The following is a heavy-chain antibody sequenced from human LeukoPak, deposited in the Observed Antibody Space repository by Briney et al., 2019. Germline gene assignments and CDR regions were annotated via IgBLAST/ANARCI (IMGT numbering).Heavy chain of an antibody. CDR1: GFTVSSNY. V-gene: IGHV3-53*01. CDR3: ARKTVSSGSGDY. D-gene: IGHD3-22*01. CDR2: IYSGGST. J-gene: IGHJ4*02. Sequence: GGSLRLSCAASGFTVSSNYMSWVRQAPGKGLEWVSVIYSGGSTYYADSVKGRFTISRDNSKNTLYLQMNSRRAEDTAVYYCARKTVSSGSGDYWGQGTLVTVSS.